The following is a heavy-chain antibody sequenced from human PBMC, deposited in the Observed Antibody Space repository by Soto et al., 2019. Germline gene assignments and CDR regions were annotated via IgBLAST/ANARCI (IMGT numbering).Heavy chain of an antibody. Sequence: SETLSLTCTVSGGSVISGSYYWIWIRQPPGKGLEWIGYIYYSGSTNYNPSLKSRVTISVDTSKNQFSLKLSSVTAADTAVYYCARLTSCGGDCYYFDYWGQGTLVTVSS. V-gene: IGHV4-61*01. CDR3: ARLTSCGGDCYYFDY. D-gene: IGHD2-21*02. J-gene: IGHJ4*02. CDR2: IYYSGST. CDR1: GGSVISGSYY.